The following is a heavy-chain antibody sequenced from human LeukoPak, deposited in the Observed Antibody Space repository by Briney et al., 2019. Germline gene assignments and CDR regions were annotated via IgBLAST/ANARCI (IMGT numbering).Heavy chain of an antibody. CDR1: GGSISSGGYY. Sequence: PSQTLSLTCTVSGGSISSGGYYWSWIRQHPGKGLEWIGYIYYSGSTYYNPSLKSRVTISVDTSKNQFSLKLSSVTAADTAVYYCARTDCSSTSCYPDYWGQETLVTVSS. CDR2: IYYSGST. CDR3: ARTDCSSTSCYPDY. D-gene: IGHD2-2*01. J-gene: IGHJ4*02. V-gene: IGHV4-31*03.